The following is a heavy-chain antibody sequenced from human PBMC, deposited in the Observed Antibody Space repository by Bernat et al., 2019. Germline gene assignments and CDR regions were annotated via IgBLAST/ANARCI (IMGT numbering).Heavy chain of an antibody. D-gene: IGHD1-26*01. CDR3: ERDRPYSGSTEDAFDI. Sequence: QVQLVQSGAEVKKPGASVKVSCKASGYTFTSYGISWVRQAPGQGLEWMGWISAYNGNTNYAQKLQGRVTMTKETSTSTDYMELRSMRSDDTAVYYCERDRPYSGSTEDAFDIWGQGTMVTVSS. J-gene: IGHJ3*02. CDR1: GYTFTSYG. V-gene: IGHV1-18*04. CDR2: ISAYNGNT.